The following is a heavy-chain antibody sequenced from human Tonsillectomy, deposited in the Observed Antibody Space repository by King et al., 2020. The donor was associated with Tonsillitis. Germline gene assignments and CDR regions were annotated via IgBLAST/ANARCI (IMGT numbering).Heavy chain of an antibody. V-gene: IGHV1-58*02. J-gene: IGHJ5*02. CDR1: GFAFTSSA. CDR2: IVVGSGNT. D-gene: IGHD2-15*01. Sequence: QLVQSGPEGKKPGTSVKVSCKASGFAFTSSAIQWVRQARGQRLEWIGWIVVGSGNTNYAQKFQERVTITRDMSTSTAYMELSSLRAEDTAVYYCAAARYCSGGNWYPEDNWFDPWGQGTLVTVPS. CDR3: AAARYCSGGNWYPEDNWFDP.